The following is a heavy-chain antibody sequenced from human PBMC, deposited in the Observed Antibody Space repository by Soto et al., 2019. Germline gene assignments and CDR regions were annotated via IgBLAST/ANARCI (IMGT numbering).Heavy chain of an antibody. V-gene: IGHV3-7*03. J-gene: IGHJ4*02. Sequence: EMQLVESGGGLVQPGGSLRLSCAGSGLTLRNDRLSWVRQAPGKGLEWVANINQDGSERYYVDSVRGRFTISRDNVENSLYLQLNSLRPEDTAVYYCAVYGYGVSAAAYWGQGTLVTVSS. CDR3: AVYGYGVSAAAY. D-gene: IGHD4-17*01. CDR1: GLTLRNDR. CDR2: INQDGSER.